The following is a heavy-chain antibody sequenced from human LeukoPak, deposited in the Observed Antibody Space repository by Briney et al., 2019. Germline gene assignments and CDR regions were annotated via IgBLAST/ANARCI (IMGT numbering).Heavy chain of an antibody. V-gene: IGHV3-23*01. CDR3: AKAPCSSTSCYFDY. CDR2: ISGSDAST. CDR1: GFTFSSYA. D-gene: IGHD2-2*01. Sequence: GGSLGLSCAASGFTFSSYAMSWVRQAPGKGLEWVSTISGSDASTYYADSVKGRFTISRDNSKNTLYLQMNSLRAEDTAVYYCAKAPCSSTSCYFDYWGQGTLVTVSS. J-gene: IGHJ4*02.